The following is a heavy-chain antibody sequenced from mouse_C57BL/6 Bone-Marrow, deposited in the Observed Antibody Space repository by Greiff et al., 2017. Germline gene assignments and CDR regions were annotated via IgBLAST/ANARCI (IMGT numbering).Heavy chain of an antibody. CDR3: ARSYGNSFWYFDV. CDR1: GYTFTDYY. D-gene: IGHD2-1*01. J-gene: IGHJ1*03. V-gene: IGHV1-75*01. CDR2: IFPGSGST. Sequence: LVESGPELVKPGASVKISCKASGYTFTDYYINWVKQRPGQGLEWIGWIFPGSGSTYYNEKFKGKATLTVDKSSSTAYMLLSSLTSEDSAVYFCARSYGNSFWYFDVWGTGTTVTVSS.